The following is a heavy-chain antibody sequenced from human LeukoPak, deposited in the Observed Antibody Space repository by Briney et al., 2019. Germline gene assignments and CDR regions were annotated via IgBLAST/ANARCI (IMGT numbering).Heavy chain of an antibody. CDR1: GISLSTSGMC. CDR2: IDWDDDK. CDR3: ARINKIAVAGTGDAFDI. V-gene: IGHV2-70*11. J-gene: IGHJ3*02. D-gene: IGHD6-19*01. Sequence: RESGPALVKPTQTLTLTCTFSGISLSTSGMCVSWIRQPPGKALEWLARIDWDDDKYYSTSLKTRLSISMDTSKNQVVLTMANMDPVDTATYYCARINKIAVAGTGDAFDIWGQGTTVTVSS.